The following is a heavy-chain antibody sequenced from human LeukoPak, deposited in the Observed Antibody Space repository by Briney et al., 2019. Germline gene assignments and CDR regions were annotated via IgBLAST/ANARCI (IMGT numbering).Heavy chain of an antibody. J-gene: IGHJ4*02. CDR1: GGTFSSYA. CDR2: IIPILGIA. V-gene: IGHV1-69*04. D-gene: IGHD6-19*01. Sequence: SVKDSCKASGGTFSSYAISWVRQAPGQGLEWMGRIIPILGIANYAQKFQGRVTITADKSTSTAYMELSSLRSEDTAVYYCAREMYSSGWYFDYWGQGTLVTVSS. CDR3: AREMYSSGWYFDY.